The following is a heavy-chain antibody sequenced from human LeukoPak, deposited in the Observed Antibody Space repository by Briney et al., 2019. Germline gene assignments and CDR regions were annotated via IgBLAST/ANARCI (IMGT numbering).Heavy chain of an antibody. D-gene: IGHD2-15*01. J-gene: IGHJ3*02. Sequence: GGSLRLSCAASGFTFSGHSMNWVRQAPGRGLEGVAYIGISSSTIYYADSVKGRFTISRDNVKNSVSLQMNTLRDEDTAVYYCARSGCGSGGGCYNYRNAFDIWGQGTMVTVSS. CDR3: ARSGCGSGGGCYNYRNAFDI. CDR1: GFTFSGHS. V-gene: IGHV3-48*02. CDR2: IGISSSTI.